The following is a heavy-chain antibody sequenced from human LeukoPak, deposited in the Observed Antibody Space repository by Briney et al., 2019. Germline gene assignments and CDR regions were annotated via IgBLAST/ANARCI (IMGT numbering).Heavy chain of an antibody. CDR1: GGSICSSSYY. Sequence: ASDTLSLTCTVSGGSICSSSYYWGWIRQPPGKGLEWIGSIYYSGSTYYNPSLKSRVTISVDTSKNQFSLKLSSVTAADTAVYYCASPSIAVAGQDAFDIWGQGTMVTVSS. CDR2: IYYSGST. D-gene: IGHD6-19*01. V-gene: IGHV4-39*01. CDR3: ASPSIAVAGQDAFDI. J-gene: IGHJ3*02.